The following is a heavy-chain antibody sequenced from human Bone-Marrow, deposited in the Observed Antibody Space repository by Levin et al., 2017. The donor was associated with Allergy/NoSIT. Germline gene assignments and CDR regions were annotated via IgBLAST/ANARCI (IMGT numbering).Heavy chain of an antibody. CDR2: INHSGST. CDR1: GGSFSGYY. V-gene: IGHV4-34*01. Sequence: SETLSLTCAVYGGSFSGYYWSWIRQPPGKGLEWIGEINHSGSTNYNPSLKSRVTISVDTSKNQFSLKLSSVTAADTAVYYCARGCQWIAVAGDFDYWGQGTLVTVSS. CDR3: ARGCQWIAVAGDFDY. D-gene: IGHD6-19*01. J-gene: IGHJ4*02.